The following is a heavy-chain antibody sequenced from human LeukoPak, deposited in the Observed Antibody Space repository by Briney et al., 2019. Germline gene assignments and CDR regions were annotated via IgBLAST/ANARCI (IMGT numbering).Heavy chain of an antibody. D-gene: IGHD4-11*01. J-gene: IGHJ2*01. CDR1: GYSISSGYY. CDR3: ARHYSQWYFDL. Sequence: NTSETLSLTCTVSGYSISSGYYWGWIRQPPGKGLEWIGSIYHSGSTYYNPSLKSRVTISVDTSKNQFSLKLSSVTAADTAVYYCARHYSQWYFDLWGRGTLVTVSS. CDR2: IYHSGST. V-gene: IGHV4-38-2*02.